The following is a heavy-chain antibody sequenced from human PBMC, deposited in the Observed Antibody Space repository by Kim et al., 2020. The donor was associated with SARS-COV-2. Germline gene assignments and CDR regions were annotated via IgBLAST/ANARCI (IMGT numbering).Heavy chain of an antibody. V-gene: IGHV3-30*14. J-gene: IGHJ4*02. Sequence: GGSLRLSCTASGFTFGSYAMHWVRQAPGKGLEWVGVISYEGSNKYTADSVKGRFTITRDNPKNTLNLQMNSQRAEDTAVYYCARATRSSSGWYWTDYYFAYWGQGTPVTASS. CDR3: ARATRSSSGWYWTDYYFAY. CDR2: ISYEGSNK. CDR1: GFTFGSYA. D-gene: IGHD6-19*01.